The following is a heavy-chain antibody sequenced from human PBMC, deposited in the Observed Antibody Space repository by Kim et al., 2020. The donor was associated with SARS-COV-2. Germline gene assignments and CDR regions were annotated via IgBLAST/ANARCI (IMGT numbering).Heavy chain of an antibody. CDR3: ARDPGGNCRSASCYIGDH. Sequence: GGSLRLSCEASGFTFSDYAMNWVRQAPGKGLEWISFISSDGKAIYYADSVRGRVTVSRDNGRSSLFVQMFTLRDEDTAVYYCARDPGGNCRSASCYIGDHWGQRTLVTVTS. D-gene: IGHD2-2*02. CDR2: ISSDGKAI. V-gene: IGHV3-48*02. J-gene: IGHJ5*02. CDR1: GFTFSDYA.